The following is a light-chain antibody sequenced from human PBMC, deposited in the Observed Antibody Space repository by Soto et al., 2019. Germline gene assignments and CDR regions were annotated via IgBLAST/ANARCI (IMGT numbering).Light chain of an antibody. CDR3: LQYNDYPFT. Sequence: EIVMTQSPATLSVSPGERATLSCRASQSVGGKLAWYQQKPGQTPRLLIYDASVRATGIPARFSGSGSETEFTLTISSLQSEDFAVYYCLQYNDYPFTFGPGTKVDIK. J-gene: IGKJ3*01. CDR1: QSVGGK. V-gene: IGKV3-15*01. CDR2: DAS.